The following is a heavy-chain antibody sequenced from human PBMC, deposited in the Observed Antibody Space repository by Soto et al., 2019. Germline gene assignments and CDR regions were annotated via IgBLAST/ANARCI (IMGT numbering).Heavy chain of an antibody. J-gene: IGHJ5*02. V-gene: IGHV3-23*01. CDR2: ISGSGGST. CDR3: AKDLRRVAASLPLFDP. Sequence: PGGSLRLSCAASGFTFSSYAMSWVRQAPGKGLEWVSAISGSGGSTYYADSVKGRFTISRDNSKNTLYLQMNSLRAEDTAVYYCAKDLRRVAASLPLFDPWGQGTLVTVSS. CDR1: GFTFSSYA. D-gene: IGHD2-15*01.